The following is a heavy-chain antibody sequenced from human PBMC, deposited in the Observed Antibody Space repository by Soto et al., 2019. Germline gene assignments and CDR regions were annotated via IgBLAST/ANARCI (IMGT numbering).Heavy chain of an antibody. V-gene: IGHV2-5*02. Sequence: QITLKESGTTLAKPTQTLTLTCTFSGFSLSTNGVGVGWIRQPRGKALEWLALIYWDGDKRYSPSLKSRLTITNDPSKNQVVLTMTNMDPVDTATYFCAHRRGAYYFDYWGQGTLVTVSS. CDR1: GFSLSTNGVG. D-gene: IGHD1-26*01. CDR3: AHRRGAYYFDY. CDR2: IYWDGDK. J-gene: IGHJ4*02.